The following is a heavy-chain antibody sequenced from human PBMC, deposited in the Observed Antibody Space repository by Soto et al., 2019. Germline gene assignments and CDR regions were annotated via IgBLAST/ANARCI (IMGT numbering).Heavy chain of an antibody. D-gene: IGHD6-6*01. CDR2: IYSGGST. V-gene: IGHV3-53*01. J-gene: IGHJ4*02. Sequence: EVQLVESGGGLIQPGGSLRLSCAASGFTVSSNYMSWVRQAPGKGLEWVSVIYSGGSTYYADSVKGRFTISRDNSKNTLYLQMNSLRAEDTAVYYCARDPSSSAPYYFDYWGQGTLVTVSS. CDR1: GFTVSSNY. CDR3: ARDPSSSAPYYFDY.